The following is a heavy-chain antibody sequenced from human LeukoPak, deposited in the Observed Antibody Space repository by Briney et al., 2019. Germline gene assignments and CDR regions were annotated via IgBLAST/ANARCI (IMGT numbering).Heavy chain of an antibody. V-gene: IGHV3-53*04. CDR1: GFTVSSNY. CDR3: ARGLYYDFWSGYVYYYYGMDV. J-gene: IGHJ6*02. Sequence: GGSLRLSCAASGFTVSSNYMSWVRQAPGKGLEWVSVIYSGGSTYYADSVKGRFTISRHNSKNTLYLQMNSLRAEDTAVYYCARGLYYDFWSGYVYYYYGMDVWGQGTTVTVSS. D-gene: IGHD3-3*01. CDR2: IYSGGST.